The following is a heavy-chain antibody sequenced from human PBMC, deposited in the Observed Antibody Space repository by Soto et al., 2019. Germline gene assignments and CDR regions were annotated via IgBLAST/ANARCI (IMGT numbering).Heavy chain of an antibody. Sequence: ETLSLTCTVSGGSVSSYYWSWIRQPPGKGLEWIVYMHNSGSTNYNLSLKSRVTVSVDTSKNQFSLKLSSVTAADTAVYYCARVPAYWGQGTLVTVSS. CDR1: GGSVSSYY. CDR2: MHNSGST. J-gene: IGHJ4*02. CDR3: ARVPAY. V-gene: IGHV4-59*02.